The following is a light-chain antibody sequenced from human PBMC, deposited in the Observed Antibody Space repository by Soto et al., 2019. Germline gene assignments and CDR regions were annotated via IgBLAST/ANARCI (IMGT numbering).Light chain of an antibody. CDR3: QSYDSSLSAYV. V-gene: IGLV1-40*01. Sequence: QYVLTQPPSVSGAPGQRVTISCTGSSSNIGAHYDVQWYQQLPGTAPKLLVYGNTNRPSGVPDRFSGSSSGTSASLAITGLQAEDEADYYCQSYDSSLSAYVLGGGTKLTVL. CDR1: SSNIGAHYD. CDR2: GNT. J-gene: IGLJ2*01.